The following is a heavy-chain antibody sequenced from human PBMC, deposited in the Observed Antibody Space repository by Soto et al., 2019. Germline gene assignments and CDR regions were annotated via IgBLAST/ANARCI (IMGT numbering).Heavy chain of an antibody. CDR1: GFTFSSYG. CDR3: ARPVGIMTTVPPSAYYYYYGMDV. J-gene: IGHJ6*02. Sequence: GGSLRLSCAASGFTFSSYGMHWVRQAPGKGLEWVAVIWYDGSNKYYADSVKGRFTISRDNSKNTLYLQMNSLRAEDTAVYYCARPVGIMTTVPPSAYYYYYGMDVWGQGTTVTVSS. V-gene: IGHV3-33*01. CDR2: IWYDGSNK. D-gene: IGHD4-4*01.